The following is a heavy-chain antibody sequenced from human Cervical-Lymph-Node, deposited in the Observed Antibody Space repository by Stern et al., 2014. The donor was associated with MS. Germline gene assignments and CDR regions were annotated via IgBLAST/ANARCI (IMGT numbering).Heavy chain of an antibody. CDR1: GYTFSNYA. CDR2: INAGNGDT. V-gene: IGHV1-3*01. CDR3: ARDHMCRESSSSCGYFDY. J-gene: IGHJ4*02. D-gene: IGHD6-13*01. Sequence: QVQLVQSGAEVKKPGASVKVSCKASGYTFSNYAMHWVRQAPGQRLEWMGWINAGNGDTKYSQKLQGRVTITRDTTASTAYMDLSSLRSEDAAVYYCARDHMCRESSSSCGYFDYWGQGTLVTVSS.